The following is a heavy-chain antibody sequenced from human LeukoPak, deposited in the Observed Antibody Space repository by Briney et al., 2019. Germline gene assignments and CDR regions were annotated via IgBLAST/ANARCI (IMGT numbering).Heavy chain of an antibody. CDR2: ISSSGSAI. D-gene: IGHD6-13*01. CDR3: ARAAWYSSSWAFDY. V-gene: IGHV3-48*03. Sequence: PGGSLRLSCAASGFTFSSYEMNWVRQAPGKGLEWVSDISSSGSAIYYEDSVKGRFTISRDNAKNSLCLQMNSLRAEDTAVYYCARAAWYSSSWAFDYWGQGTLVTVSS. J-gene: IGHJ4*02. CDR1: GFTFSSYE.